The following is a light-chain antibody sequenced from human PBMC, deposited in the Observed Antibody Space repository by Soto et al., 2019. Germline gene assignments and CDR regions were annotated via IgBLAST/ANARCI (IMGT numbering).Light chain of an antibody. J-gene: IGLJ1*01. CDR1: SSDVGGYNY. V-gene: IGLV2-14*01. CDR3: SSYTGSSTLYV. CDR2: EVS. Sequence: QSALTQPASVSGSPGQSITISCTGTSSDVGGYNYVSWYQQHPGKAPKLMIYEVSNRPSGLSNRFSGSKSGNTASLTISGLQAEDVADYFCSSYTGSSTLYVFGTGTKLTVL.